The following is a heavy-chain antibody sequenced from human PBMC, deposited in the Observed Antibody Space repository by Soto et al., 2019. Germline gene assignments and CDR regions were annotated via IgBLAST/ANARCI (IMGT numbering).Heavy chain of an antibody. Sequence: TGGSLRLSCAVSGFPFSFYGFHWVRQSPGKGLEWLGVIVSDGSAIYHADSLEGRFFISRDNSKDILYLQMNSLRAEDTAVYYCAKDTRANRPRYYYYGMDVWGQGTTVTVS. CDR1: GFPFSFYG. CDR3: AKDTRANRPRYYYYGMDV. CDR2: IVSDGSAI. J-gene: IGHJ6*02. V-gene: IGHV3-33*06. D-gene: IGHD1-26*01.